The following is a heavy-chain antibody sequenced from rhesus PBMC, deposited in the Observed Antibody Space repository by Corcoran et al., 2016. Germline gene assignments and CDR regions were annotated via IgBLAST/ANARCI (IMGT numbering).Heavy chain of an antibody. CDR2: IKNKANSYTT. CDR1: GGSISAYYY. Sequence: VKLQQWGEGLVKPSETLSLICAVYGGSISAYYYWSWVRQPAGKGLEGVGLIKNKANSYTTEYAAAVKGRFTISRDDSKNTLYLQMSSLKTEDTALYYCCAGVLDVWGRGVLVTVSS. V-gene: IGHV3-13*01. CDR3: CAGVLDV. D-gene: IGHD3-22*01. J-gene: IGHJ5-2*02.